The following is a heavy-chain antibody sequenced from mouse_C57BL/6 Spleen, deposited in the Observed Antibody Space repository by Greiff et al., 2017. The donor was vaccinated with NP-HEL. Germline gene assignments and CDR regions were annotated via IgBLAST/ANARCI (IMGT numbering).Heavy chain of an antibody. CDR3: ASYGSSPYYFAY. CDR2: IDPETGGT. CDR1: GYTFTDYE. V-gene: IGHV1-15*01. D-gene: IGHD1-1*01. Sequence: VQLQQSGAELVRPGASVTLSCKASGYTFTDYEMHWVKQTPVHGLEWIGAIDPETGGTAYNQKFKGKAILTADKSSSTAYMELRSLTSEDSAVYYCASYGSSPYYFAYWGQGTTLTVSS. J-gene: IGHJ2*01.